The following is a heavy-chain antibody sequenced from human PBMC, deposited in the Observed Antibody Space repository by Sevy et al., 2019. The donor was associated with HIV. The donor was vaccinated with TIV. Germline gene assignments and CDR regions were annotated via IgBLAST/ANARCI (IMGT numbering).Heavy chain of an antibody. V-gene: IGHV1-24*01. Sequence: ASVKVSCKVSGYTLTELSMHWVRQAPGKGLEWMGGFDPEDGETIYAQKFQGRVTMTEDTSTDTAYMELSSLRSEETAVYYCATDIPLGSITMVRGVLATNFDYWGQGTLVTVSS. CDR3: ATDIPLGSITMVRGVLATNFDY. CDR1: GYTLTELS. D-gene: IGHD3-10*01. CDR2: FDPEDGET. J-gene: IGHJ4*02.